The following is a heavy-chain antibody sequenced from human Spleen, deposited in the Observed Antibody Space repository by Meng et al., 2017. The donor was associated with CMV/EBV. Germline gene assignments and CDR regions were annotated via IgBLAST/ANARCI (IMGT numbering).Heavy chain of an antibody. D-gene: IGHD2-2*01. V-gene: IGHV3-20*03. J-gene: IGHJ4*02. CDR3: ARVAVCRSTSCYGLVYFDY. Sequence: TFDDYGMSWVRQVPGKGLECVSGINWSGGSTTYVDSVRGRFTISRDNAKNSLYLQMNSLRAEDTALYYCARVAVCRSTSCYGLVYFDYWGQGTLVTVSS. CDR2: INWSGGST. CDR1: TFDDYG.